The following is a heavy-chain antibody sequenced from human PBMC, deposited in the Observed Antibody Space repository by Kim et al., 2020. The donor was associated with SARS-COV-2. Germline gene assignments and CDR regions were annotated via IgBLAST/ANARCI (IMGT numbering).Heavy chain of an antibody. CDR1: GGSISSYY. J-gene: IGHJ4*02. D-gene: IGHD6-19*01. Sequence: SETLSLTCTVSGGSISSYYWSWIRQPPGKGLEWIGYIYYSGSTNYNPSLKSRVTISVDTSKNQFSLKLSSVTAADTAVYYCARGDSSGWFGGQYYFYYWGQGTLVTVSS. CDR3: ARGDSSGWFGGQYYFYY. V-gene: IGHV4-59*01. CDR2: IYYSGST.